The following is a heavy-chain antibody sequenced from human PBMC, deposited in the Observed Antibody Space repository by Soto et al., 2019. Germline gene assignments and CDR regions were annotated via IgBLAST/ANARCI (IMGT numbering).Heavy chain of an antibody. Sequence: QVHLVQSGAEVKKPGASVKVSCKGSGYGFTTYGITWVRQAPGQGLEWMAWISAHNGNTNYAQKLQGRVTVTRDTSTCTDYRELRSLRSDDTAVYDCARGRYGDYWGQGALVTVSS. CDR2: ISAHNGNT. V-gene: IGHV1-18*01. CDR1: GYGFTTYG. J-gene: IGHJ4*02. CDR3: ARGRYGDY. D-gene: IGHD1-1*01.